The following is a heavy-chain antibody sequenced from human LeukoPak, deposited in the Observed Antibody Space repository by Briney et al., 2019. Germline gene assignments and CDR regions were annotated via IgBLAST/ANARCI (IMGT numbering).Heavy chain of an antibody. CDR1: GGSISSSSYY. J-gene: IGHJ6*04. V-gene: IGHV4-39*07. Sequence: PSETLSLTCTVSGGSISSSSYYWGWIRQPPGKGLEWIGSIYYSGSTYYNPSLKSRVTITVDTSKNQFSLKLSSVTAADTAVYYCARDLRFLEWLSGMDVWGKGTTVTVSS. CDR2: IYYSGST. CDR3: ARDLRFLEWLSGMDV. D-gene: IGHD3-3*01.